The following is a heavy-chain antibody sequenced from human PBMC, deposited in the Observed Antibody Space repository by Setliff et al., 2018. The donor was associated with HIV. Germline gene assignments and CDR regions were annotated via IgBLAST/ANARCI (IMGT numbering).Heavy chain of an antibody. CDR1: GVSINRTDHY. D-gene: IGHD3-10*01. CDR2: VSQSGST. Sequence: SETLSLTCSVSGVSINRTDHYWGWIRQSPGKRLEWIGSVSQSGSTYYNPSLKSRLTISVDTSKNHFSLKLSSVTAADTAVYYCARQRRYGYYYGSGSLDYFDYWGQGTLVTVSS. V-gene: IGHV4-39*01. CDR3: ARQRRYGYYYGSGSLDYFDY. J-gene: IGHJ4*02.